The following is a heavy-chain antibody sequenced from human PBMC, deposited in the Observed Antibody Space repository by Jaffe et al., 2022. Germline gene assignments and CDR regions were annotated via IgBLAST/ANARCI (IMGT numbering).Heavy chain of an antibody. Sequence: EVQLVESGGGLVQPGVSLRLSCVASGFTFSNYYMHWVRQVPGKGLVCVANINRDGTTTIYADSVKGRFTVSRDNAKNTLYLQVNSLRVEDTALYYCARTYRGNSHFDFWGQGTLVTVSS. J-gene: IGHJ4*02. CDR1: GFTFSNYY. V-gene: IGHV3-74*01. CDR2: INRDGTTT. CDR3: ARTYRGNSHFDF. D-gene: IGHD1-26*01.